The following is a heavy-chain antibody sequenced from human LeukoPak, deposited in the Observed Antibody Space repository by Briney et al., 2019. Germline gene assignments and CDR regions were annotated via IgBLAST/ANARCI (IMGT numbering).Heavy chain of an antibody. CDR3: TRVASRVMTTYYFDY. D-gene: IGHD3-16*01. CDR2: IRSRAYGATT. CDR1: GFTFGDYA. J-gene: IGHJ4*02. V-gene: IGHV3-49*03. Sequence: GGSLRLSCTASGFTFGDYALSWFRQAPGKGLEWVAFIRSRAYGATTEYAASVKDRFTISRDDSESIAYLHMNSLKTGDTAVYYCTRVASRVMTTYYFDYWGQGAQVTVSS.